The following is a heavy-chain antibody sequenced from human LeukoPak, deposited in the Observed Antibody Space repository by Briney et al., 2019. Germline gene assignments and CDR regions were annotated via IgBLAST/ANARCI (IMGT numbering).Heavy chain of an antibody. CDR1: GGSISSYY. CDR3: ARTTVRGGAFDI. V-gene: IGHV4-59*01. CDR2: IYYSGST. J-gene: IGHJ3*02. Sequence: PSETLSLTCTVSGGSISSYYWSWIRQPRGKGLEWIGYIYYSGSTNYNPSLKSRVTISVDTSKNQFSLKLSSVTAADTAVYYCARTTVRGGAFDIWGQGTMVSVSS. D-gene: IGHD1-26*01.